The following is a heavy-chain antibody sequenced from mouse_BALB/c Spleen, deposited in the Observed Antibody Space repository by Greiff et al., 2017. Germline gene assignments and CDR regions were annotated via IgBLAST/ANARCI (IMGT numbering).Heavy chain of an antibody. D-gene: IGHD1-1*01. Sequence: EVQLQESGPGLVKPSQSLSLTCSVTGYSITSGYYWNWIRQFPGNKLEWMGYISYDGSNNYNPSLKNRISFTRDTSKNQFFLKLNSVTTEDTATYYCARVYYYGSSYGDYWGQGTTLTVSS. J-gene: IGHJ2*01. CDR3: ARVYYYGSSYGDY. CDR1: GYSITSGYY. V-gene: IGHV3-6*02. CDR2: ISYDGSN.